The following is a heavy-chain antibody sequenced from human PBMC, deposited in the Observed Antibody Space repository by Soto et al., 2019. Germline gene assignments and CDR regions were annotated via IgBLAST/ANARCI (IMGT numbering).Heavy chain of an antibody. J-gene: IGHJ4*02. CDR1: GFTFSSYA. CDR2: ISGRGDST. CDR3: ARRGSGSYYDY. Sequence: EVQLLESGGGLVQPGGSLRLSCAASGFTFSSYAMRWVRQAPVKGLEWVSAISGRGDSTYYADSVKGRFTISRDNSKNTLYLQMNSLRAEDTAVYYFARRGSGSYYDYWGQGTLVTVSS. D-gene: IGHD1-26*01. V-gene: IGHV3-23*01.